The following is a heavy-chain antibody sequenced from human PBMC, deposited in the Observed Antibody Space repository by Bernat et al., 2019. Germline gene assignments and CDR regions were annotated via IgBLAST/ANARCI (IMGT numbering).Heavy chain of an antibody. D-gene: IGHD3-16*01. Sequence: EVQLVQSGAEVKKPGESLKISCKGSGYSFTSYWIGWVRQIPGKGLEWMGIVYPGDSDTRYSPSFQGQVAVSADKSISTAYLQWSSLKASETAMYYCARGGGRYYYYMDVWGEGTKVTVSS. J-gene: IGHJ6*03. CDR3: ARGGGRYYYYMDV. CDR1: GYSFTSYW. V-gene: IGHV5-51*01. CDR2: VYPGDSDT.